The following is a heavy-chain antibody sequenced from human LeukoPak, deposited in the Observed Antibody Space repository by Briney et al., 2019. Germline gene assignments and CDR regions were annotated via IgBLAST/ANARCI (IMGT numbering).Heavy chain of an antibody. J-gene: IGHJ4*02. D-gene: IGHD3-22*01. Sequence: QPGGSLRLSCAASGFTFSSSAMSWVRQVPGKGLEWVAVIWYDGSNKYYADSVKGRFTISRDNSKNTLYLQMNSLRAEDTAVYYCARVGGYPDYWGQGTLVTVSS. CDR3: ARVGGYPDY. CDR2: IWYDGSNK. V-gene: IGHV3-33*08. CDR1: GFTFSSSA.